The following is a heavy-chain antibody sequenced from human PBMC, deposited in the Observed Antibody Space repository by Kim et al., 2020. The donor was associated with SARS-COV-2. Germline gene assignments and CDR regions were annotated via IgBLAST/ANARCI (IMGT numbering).Heavy chain of an antibody. CDR3: ARNLVGEPDLGP. D-gene: IGHD1-26*01. CDR2: ISYEGSTQ. Sequence: GGSLRLSCAASGFTFSSHVMHWVRQAPGKGLEWVALISYEGSTQKYTDSVKGRFTVSRDNAKNTLFLQMNSLIPEDTAVYYCARNLVGEPDLGPWGQGTRVTISS. CDR1: GFTFSSHV. J-gene: IGHJ1*01. V-gene: IGHV3-30*03.